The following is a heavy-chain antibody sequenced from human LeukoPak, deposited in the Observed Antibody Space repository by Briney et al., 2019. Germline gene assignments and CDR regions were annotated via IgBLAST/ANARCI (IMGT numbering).Heavy chain of an antibody. V-gene: IGHV3-23*01. CDR2: MSADSATT. CDR3: ARKSASGNYPLDY. D-gene: IGHD3-10*01. J-gene: IGHJ4*02. CDR1: GFNFGSYS. Sequence: GGSLTLSCAASGFNFGSYSMTWVRHAPGKGREWVSDMSADSATTFYADSVKGRFTISRDNAKNTVFLQMSSLRAEDTALYYCARKSASGNYPLDYWGQGTLVTVSS.